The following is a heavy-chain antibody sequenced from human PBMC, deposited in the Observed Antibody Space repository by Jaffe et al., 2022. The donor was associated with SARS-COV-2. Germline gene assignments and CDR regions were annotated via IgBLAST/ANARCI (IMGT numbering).Heavy chain of an antibody. CDR2: IYYSGST. Sequence: QVQLQESGPGLVKPSETLSLTCTVSGGSISSYYWSWIRQPPGKGLEWIGYIYYSGSTNYNPSLKSRVTISVDTSKNQFSLKLSSVTAADTAVYYCAREAYYLSYMDVWGKGTTVTVSS. V-gene: IGHV4-59*01. J-gene: IGHJ6*03. CDR3: AREAYYLSYMDV. D-gene: IGHD3-10*01. CDR1: GGSISSYY.